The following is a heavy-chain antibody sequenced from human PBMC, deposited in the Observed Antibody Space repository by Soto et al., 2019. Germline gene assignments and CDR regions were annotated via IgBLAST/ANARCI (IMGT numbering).Heavy chain of an antibody. CDR3: AKDLNGSGSFTSYYHYGMDV. CDR1: GFTVSNYA. CDR2: ISGSGRNT. Sequence: GGSLRRSCAASGFTVSNYAMNWGRQAPGKGLEWVSSISGSGRNTYYADSVKGRLTISRDSSKNTLYLQMNSLRVEDTGVYYCAKDLNGSGSFTSYYHYGMDVWRQGTTVTVSS. V-gene: IGHV3-23*01. D-gene: IGHD3-10*01. J-gene: IGHJ6*02.